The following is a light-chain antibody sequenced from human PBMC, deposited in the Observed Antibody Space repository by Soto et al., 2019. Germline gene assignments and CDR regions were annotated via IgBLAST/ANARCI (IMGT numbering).Light chain of an antibody. CDR3: QKYNSAPWT. Sequence: DIQMTQSPSSLYVSLGDRVTITCRASQGISNYLAWYQQKPGKVPKLRIYAASTLQSGVPSRFSGSGSGTDFTLTISSLQPEDVATYYCQKYNSAPWTFGQGTKVEIK. V-gene: IGKV1-27*01. J-gene: IGKJ1*01. CDR2: AAS. CDR1: QGISNY.